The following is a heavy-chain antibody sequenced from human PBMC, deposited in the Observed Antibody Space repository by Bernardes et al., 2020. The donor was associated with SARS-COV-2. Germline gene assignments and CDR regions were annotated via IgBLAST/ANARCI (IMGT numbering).Heavy chain of an antibody. CDR2: ISYDGSNK. CDR1: GFTFSSYG. Sequence: GSLRLPCAASGFTFSSYGMHWVRQAPGKGLEWVAVISYDGSNKYYADSVKGRFTISRDNSKNTLYLQMNSLRAEDTAVYYCAKFSGPSHTYYDYVWGSYRSPYGMDVWGQGTTVTVSS. D-gene: IGHD3-16*02. V-gene: IGHV3-30*18. CDR3: AKFSGPSHTYYDYVWGSYRSPYGMDV. J-gene: IGHJ6*02.